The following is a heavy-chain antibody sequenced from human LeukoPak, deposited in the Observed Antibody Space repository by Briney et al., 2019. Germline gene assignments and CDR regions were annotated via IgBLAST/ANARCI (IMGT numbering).Heavy chain of an antibody. CDR3: ARDLVRTPRRNRNGMDV. D-gene: IGHD6-6*01. J-gene: IGHJ6*02. V-gene: IGHV3-33*01. CDR1: GFTFSSYG. Sequence: GRSLRLSCAASGFTFSSYGMHWVRQAPGKGLEWVAVIWYDGSNKYYADSVKGRFTISRDNSKNTLYLQMNSLRAEDTAVYYCARDLVRTPRRNRNGMDVWGQGTTVTVSS. CDR2: IWYDGSNK.